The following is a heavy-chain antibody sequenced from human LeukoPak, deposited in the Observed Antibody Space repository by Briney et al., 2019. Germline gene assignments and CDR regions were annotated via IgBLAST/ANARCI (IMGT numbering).Heavy chain of an antibody. J-gene: IGHJ4*02. CDR1: GYTFTGYY. V-gene: IGHV1-2*02. CDR2: INPNSGGT. Sequence: ASVKVSCRASGYTFTGYYMHWVRQAPGQGLEWMGWINPNSGGTNYAQKFQGRVTMTEDTSTDTAYMELSSLRSEDTAVYYCATRTRRPSDYYDSSGYYYYDYWGQGTLVTVSS. D-gene: IGHD3-22*01. CDR3: ATRTRRPSDYYDSSGYYYYDY.